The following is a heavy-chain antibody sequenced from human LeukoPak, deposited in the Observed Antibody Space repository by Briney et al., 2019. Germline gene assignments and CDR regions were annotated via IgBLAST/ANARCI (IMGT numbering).Heavy chain of an antibody. V-gene: IGHV3-48*04. CDR1: GFTFKTYS. Sequence: GGSLRLSCAASGFTFKTYSMHWVRQAPGKGLEWISYISSSSTTIFYADSVNGRFTISRDNSKNSLYLQMNSLRAEDTAVYYCARGPSKYYFDYWGQGTLVTVSS. CDR3: ARGPSKYYFDY. CDR2: ISSSSTTI. J-gene: IGHJ4*02.